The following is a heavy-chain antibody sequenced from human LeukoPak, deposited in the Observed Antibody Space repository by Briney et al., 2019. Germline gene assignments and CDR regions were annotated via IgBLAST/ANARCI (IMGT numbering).Heavy chain of an antibody. V-gene: IGHV1-69*13. J-gene: IGHJ3*02. Sequence: SVKVSCKASGYTFTSYAMHWVRQAPGQGLEWMGGIIPIFGTANYAQKFQGRVTITADESTSTAYMELSSLRSEDTAVYYCARSRAFDIWGQGTMVTVSS. CDR1: GYTFTSYA. CDR3: ARSRAFDI. CDR2: IIPIFGTA.